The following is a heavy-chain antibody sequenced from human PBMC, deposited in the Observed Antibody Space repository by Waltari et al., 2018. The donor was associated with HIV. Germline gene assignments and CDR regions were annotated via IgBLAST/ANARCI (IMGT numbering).Heavy chain of an antibody. D-gene: IGHD2-15*01. J-gene: IGHJ5*02. CDR3: AKGAAPAQNWFDP. V-gene: IGHV3-43*01. CDR1: GFTFDDYT. Sequence: EVQLVESGGVVVQPGGSLRLSCAASGFTFDDYTMHWVRQAPGKGLEWVSLISWDGGSTYYADSVKGRFTISRDNSKNSLYLQMNSLRTEDTALYYCAKGAAPAQNWFDPWGQGTLVTVSS. CDR2: ISWDGGST.